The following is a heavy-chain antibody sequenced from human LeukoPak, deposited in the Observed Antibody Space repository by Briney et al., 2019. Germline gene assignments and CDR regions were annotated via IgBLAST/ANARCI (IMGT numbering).Heavy chain of an antibody. D-gene: IGHD5-12*01. Sequence: PSETLSLTCTVSGGSISSYYWSWIRQPPGKGLEWIGYIYYSGSTNYNPSLKSRVTISVDTSKNQFSLKLSSVTAADTAVYYCASAIVATPGWFPPDYWGQGTLVTVSS. J-gene: IGHJ4*02. CDR3: ASAIVATPGWFPPDY. CDR1: GGSISSYY. CDR2: IYYSGST. V-gene: IGHV4-59*01.